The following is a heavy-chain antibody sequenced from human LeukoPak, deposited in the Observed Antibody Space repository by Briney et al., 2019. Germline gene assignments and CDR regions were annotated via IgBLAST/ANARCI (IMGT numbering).Heavy chain of an antibody. CDR1: GYTFTSYG. J-gene: IGHJ6*02. D-gene: IGHD6-6*01. V-gene: IGHV1-18*01. CDR2: ISAYNGNT. CDR3: ARDRGEYSSSPGGMDV. Sequence: ASVKVSCKASGYTFTSYGISWVRQAPGQGLEWMGWISAYNGNTNYAQKLQGRVTMTTDTSTSTAYMELSSLRSEDTAVYYCARDRGEYSSSPGGMDVWGQGTTVTVSS.